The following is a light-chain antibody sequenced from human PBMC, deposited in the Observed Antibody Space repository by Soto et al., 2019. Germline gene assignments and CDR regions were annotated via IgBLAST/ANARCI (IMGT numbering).Light chain of an antibody. J-gene: IGKJ1*01. CDR2: DAS. CDR1: QSVRSS. Sequence: EIVMTQSPGTLSVSPGERATLFCRASQSVRSSLAWYQQKPGQAPRLFIYDASTRATGIPARFSGSGSGTDFTLTISRLDPEDFAVYYCQQYGSSWTFGQGTKVDIK. V-gene: IGKV3-20*01. CDR3: QQYGSSWT.